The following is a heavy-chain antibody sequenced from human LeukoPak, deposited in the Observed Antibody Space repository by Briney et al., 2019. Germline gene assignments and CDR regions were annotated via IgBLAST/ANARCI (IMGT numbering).Heavy chain of an antibody. CDR3: ARVWGDYEMGDNWFDP. V-gene: IGHV4-34*01. CDR2: INHSGST. J-gene: IGHJ5*02. Sequence: SETLSLTCAVYGGSFSGYYWRWIRQPPGKGLEWIGEINHSGSTNYNPSLKSRVTISVDTSKNQFSLKLSSVTAADTAVYYCARVWGDYEMGDNWFDPWGQGTLVTVSS. D-gene: IGHD4-17*01. CDR1: GGSFSGYY.